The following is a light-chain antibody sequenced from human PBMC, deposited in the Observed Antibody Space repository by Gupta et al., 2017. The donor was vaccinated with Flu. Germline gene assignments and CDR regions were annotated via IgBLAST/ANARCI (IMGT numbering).Light chain of an antibody. Sequence: SISHSCTGTSSDVGGYNYVAWYQHHTANHPHLMINEVINRRSGVSNRRSAAKSGNTAAMPTTGRKAEDDADYYYSQLTNSNTGEFGGGTKLTVL. V-gene: IGLV2-14*01. CDR2: EVI. CDR1: SSDVGGYNY. J-gene: IGLJ3*02. CDR3: SQLTNSNTGE.